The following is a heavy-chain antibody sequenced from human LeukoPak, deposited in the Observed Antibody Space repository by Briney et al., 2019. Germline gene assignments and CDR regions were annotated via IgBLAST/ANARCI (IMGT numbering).Heavy chain of an antibody. CDR1: GDSISGYY. V-gene: IGHV4-4*09. J-gene: IGHJ4*02. CDR2: IYPSGGT. CDR3: ARHAYCRTTSCYTSFDY. D-gene: IGHD2-2*02. Sequence: KTSETLSLTCTVSGDSISGYYWSWIRQSPGKGLEWIGYIYPSGGTYYNPSLKSRVTISMGTSKRQFSLNLSSVTAADTAVYFCARHAYCRTTSCYTSFDYWGQETLVTVSS.